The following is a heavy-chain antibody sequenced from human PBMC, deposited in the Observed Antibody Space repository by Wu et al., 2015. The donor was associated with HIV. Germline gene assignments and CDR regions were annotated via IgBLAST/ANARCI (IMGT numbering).Heavy chain of an antibody. Sequence: QVHLVQSGAEVKKPGSPVKVSCKASGDIFSKYAINWVRRRPRGTKGLRWMGGVTPMFGTTNYAQKFQGRVTITSDVYTSTAYMEMSSLRSEDTAIYYCARELEDPAIMVRAGFDPWGQGTLVTVSS. D-gene: IGHD3-10*01. CDR3: ARELEDPAIMVRAGFDP. CDR2: VTPMFGTT. J-gene: IGHJ5*02. V-gene: IGHV1-69*05. CDR1: GDIFSKYA.